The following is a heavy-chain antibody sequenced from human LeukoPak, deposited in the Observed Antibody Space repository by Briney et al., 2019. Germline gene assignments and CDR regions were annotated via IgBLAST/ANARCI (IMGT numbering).Heavy chain of an antibody. V-gene: IGHV4-59*01. D-gene: IGHD1-1*01. CDR2: IYYSGST. CDR1: GGSISSYY. J-gene: IGHJ4*02. CDR3: ARDGGTTGTRLQIDY. Sequence: SETLSLTCTVTGGSISSYYWSWIRQPPGKGLEWIGYIYYSGSTNYNPSLKSRVTLSVDTSKNQFSLKLSSVTAADTAVYYCARDGGTTGTRLQIDYWGQGTLVTVSS.